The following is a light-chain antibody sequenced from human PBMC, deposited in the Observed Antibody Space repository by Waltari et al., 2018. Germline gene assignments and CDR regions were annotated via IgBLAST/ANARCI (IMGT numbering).Light chain of an antibody. Sequence: QSALTPPPSASGSPGQSITISCTGSRTAAAGYGPFFGYQQHPGKAPKLLIYEVTKRPSGVPDRFSGSKSDNTASLAVSGLQAEDEADYYCSSYAGGSSLMFGGGTKLTVL. CDR3: SSYAGGSSLM. V-gene: IGLV2-8*01. CDR2: EVT. CDR1: RTAAAGYGP. J-gene: IGLJ3*02.